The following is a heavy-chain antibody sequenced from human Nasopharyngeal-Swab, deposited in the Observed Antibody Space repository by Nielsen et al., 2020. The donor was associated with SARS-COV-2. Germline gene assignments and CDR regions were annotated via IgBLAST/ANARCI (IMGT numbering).Heavy chain of an antibody. CDR2: INTNTGNP. Sequence: ASVKVSCKASGYTFTSYAINWVRQAPGQGLEWMGWINTNTGNPTYAQGFTGRFVFSLDTSVSTAYLQLSSLKAEDTAVYYCAREERGVTLEGGYYYYGMDVWGQGTTVTVSS. J-gene: IGHJ6*02. CDR1: GYTFTSYA. V-gene: IGHV7-4-1*02. D-gene: IGHD3-10*01. CDR3: AREERGVTLEGGYYYYGMDV.